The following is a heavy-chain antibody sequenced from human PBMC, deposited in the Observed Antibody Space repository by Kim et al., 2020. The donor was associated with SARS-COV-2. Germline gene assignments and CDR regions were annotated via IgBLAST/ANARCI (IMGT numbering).Heavy chain of an antibody. CDR2: IHPFRRP. Sequence: SETLSLTCDVSGGSFNNYYSTWVRQSPGKGLEWIGEIHPFRRPDYNPSLRGRVSLSMDTSKRQFSLRLNSVTAADTATYYCARGRDSAKSGDYWGQGTL. D-gene: IGHD2-15*01. CDR3: ARGRDSAKSGDY. V-gene: IGHV4-34*01. CDR1: GGSFNNYY. J-gene: IGHJ4*02.